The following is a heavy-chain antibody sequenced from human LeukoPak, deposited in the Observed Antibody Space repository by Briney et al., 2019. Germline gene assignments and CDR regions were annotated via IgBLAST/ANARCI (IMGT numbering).Heavy chain of an antibody. CDR3: ARQMRYGNAPFDY. J-gene: IGHJ4*02. V-gene: IGHV5-51*01. D-gene: IGHD1-1*01. Sequence: GASLQISCKGSGYSFTSYWIGWVRQMPGKGLEWMGIIYPGDSDTRYSPSLQGQVTISADKSISTAYLQWSSLKASDAAMYYCARQMRYGNAPFDYWGQGTLVTVSS. CDR2: IYPGDSDT. CDR1: GYSFTSYW.